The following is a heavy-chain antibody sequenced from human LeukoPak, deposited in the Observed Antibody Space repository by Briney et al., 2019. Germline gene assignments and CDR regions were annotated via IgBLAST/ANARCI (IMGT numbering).Heavy chain of an antibody. V-gene: IGHV4-34*01. CDR3: ATDSSSYYYYMDV. CDR2: INHSGST. J-gene: IGHJ6*03. Sequence: PSETLSLTCAVYGASFSGYYWSWIRQPPGKGLEWIGEINHSGSTNYNPSLKSRVTISVDTSKNQFSLKLSSVTAADTAVYYCATDSSSYYYYMDVWGKGTTVTVSS. CDR1: GASFSGYY. D-gene: IGHD6-6*01.